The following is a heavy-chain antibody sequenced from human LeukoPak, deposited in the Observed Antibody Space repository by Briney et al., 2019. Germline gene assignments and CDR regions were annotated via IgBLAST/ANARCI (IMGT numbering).Heavy chain of an antibody. Sequence: GGSLRLSRAASGFTFSSYGMHWVRQAPGKGLEWVAFIRYDGSNKYYADSVKGRFTISRDNSKDTLYLQMNSLRAEDTAVYYCAKDRSDYDFWSDGGYFDYWGQGTPVTVSS. V-gene: IGHV3-30*02. D-gene: IGHD3-3*01. CDR1: GFTFSSYG. CDR2: IRYDGSNK. J-gene: IGHJ4*02. CDR3: AKDRSDYDFWSDGGYFDY.